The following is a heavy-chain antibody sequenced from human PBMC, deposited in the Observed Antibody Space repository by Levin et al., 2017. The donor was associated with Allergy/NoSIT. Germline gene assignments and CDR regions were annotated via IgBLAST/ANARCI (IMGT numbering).Heavy chain of an antibody. CDR1: GGSISSSSYY. D-gene: IGHD6-19*01. J-gene: IGHJ3*02. V-gene: IGHV4-39*01. CDR2: IYYSGST. Sequence: SETLSLTCTVSGGSISSSSYYWGWIRQPPGKGLEWIGSIYYSGSTYYNPSLKSRVTISVDTSKNQFSLKLSSVTAADTAVYYCARPAGYSSGWYGTRDAFDSWGQGTMVTVSS. CDR3: ARPAGYSSGWYGTRDAFDS.